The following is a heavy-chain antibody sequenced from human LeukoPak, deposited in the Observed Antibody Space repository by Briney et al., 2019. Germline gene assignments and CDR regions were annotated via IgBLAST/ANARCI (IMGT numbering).Heavy chain of an antibody. D-gene: IGHD3-10*01. J-gene: IGHJ4*02. CDR1: GFTFDDYA. V-gene: IGHV3-9*01. CDR2: ISWNSGSI. Sequence: PGRSLRLSCAASGFTFDDYAMHWVRQAPGKGLEWVSGISWNSGSIGYADSVKGRFTISRDNAKNSLYLQMNSLRAEDTALYYCAKAPFRGVMNWGQGTLVTVSS. CDR3: AKAPFRGVMN.